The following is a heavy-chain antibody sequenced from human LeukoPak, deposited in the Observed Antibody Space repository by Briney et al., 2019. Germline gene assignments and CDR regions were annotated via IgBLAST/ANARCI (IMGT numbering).Heavy chain of an antibody. J-gene: IGHJ6*03. Sequence: SETLSLTCTVSGGSISSYYWSWIRQPPGKGLEWIGYIYYSGSTNYNPSLKSRVTISVNTSKNQFSLKLSSVTAADTAVYYCARGYYDSSGYFGGSGYCYYMDVWGKGTTVTISS. V-gene: IGHV4-59*01. CDR2: IYYSGST. CDR3: ARGYYDSSGYFGGSGYCYYMDV. D-gene: IGHD3-22*01. CDR1: GGSISSYY.